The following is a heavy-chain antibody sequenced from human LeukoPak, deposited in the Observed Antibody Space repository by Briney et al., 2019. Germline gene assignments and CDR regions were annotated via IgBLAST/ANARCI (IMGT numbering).Heavy chain of an antibody. CDR1: GFTFSSYA. J-gene: IGHJ4*02. D-gene: IGHD3-16*02. CDR2: ISGSGGST. CDR3: AKDLDVWGSYRFPEFDY. V-gene: IGHV3-23*01. Sequence: GGCLRLSCAASGFTFSSYAMSWVRQAPGKGLEWISAISGSGGSTYYADSVKGRFTISRDNSKNTLYLQMNSLRAEDTAVYYCAKDLDVWGSYRFPEFDYWGQGTLVTVSS.